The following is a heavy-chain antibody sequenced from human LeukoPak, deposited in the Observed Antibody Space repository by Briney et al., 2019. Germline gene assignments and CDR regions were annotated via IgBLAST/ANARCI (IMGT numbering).Heavy chain of an antibody. V-gene: IGHV4-39*01. D-gene: IGHD3-10*01. CDR2: MSYGGST. J-gene: IGHJ4*02. CDR3: ASLPALWFGELLPISQYYFDY. CDR1: GGSMSSSRYY. Sequence: SETLSLTCTVSGGSMSSSRYYWGWIRQPPGKGLEWIGSMSYGGSTYYNLSLRSRVTISVDTSKNQFSLKLSSVTAADTAVYYCASLPALWFGELLPISQYYFDYWGQGTLVTVSS.